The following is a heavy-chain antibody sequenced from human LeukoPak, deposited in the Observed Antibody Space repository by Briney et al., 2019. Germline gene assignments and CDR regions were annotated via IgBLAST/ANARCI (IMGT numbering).Heavy chain of an antibody. J-gene: IGHJ3*02. Sequence: PGGSLRLSCAASGFTFSSYAMTWVRQAPGKGLDWVSGLTVSGGTTYYADSVKGRFTISRDNSKNKLYLQMNSLRAEDTAIYYCAKDSGSGSHYSAFDTWGPGTMVSVSS. D-gene: IGHD3-10*01. V-gene: IGHV3-23*01. CDR1: GFTFSSYA. CDR3: AKDSGSGSHYSAFDT. CDR2: LTVSGGTT.